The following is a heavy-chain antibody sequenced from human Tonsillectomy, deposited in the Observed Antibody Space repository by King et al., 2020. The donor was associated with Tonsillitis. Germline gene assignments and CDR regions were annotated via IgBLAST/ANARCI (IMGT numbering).Heavy chain of an antibody. CDR3: ARDRGEADSSPNY. V-gene: IGHV1-69*04. CDR1: GGTFSSYA. D-gene: IGHD3-22*01. Sequence: QLVQSGAEVKKPGSSVKVSCKASGGTFSSYAISWVRQAPGQGLEWMGRIIPILGIANYAQKFQGRVTITADKSTSTAYMELRSLRSEDTAVYYCARDRGEADSSPNYWGQGTLVTVSS. J-gene: IGHJ4*02. CDR2: IIPILGIA.